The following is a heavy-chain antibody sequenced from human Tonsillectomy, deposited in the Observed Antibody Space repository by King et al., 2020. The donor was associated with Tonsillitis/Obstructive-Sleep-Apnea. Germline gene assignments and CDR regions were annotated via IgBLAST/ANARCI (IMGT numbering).Heavy chain of an antibody. D-gene: IGHD6-13*01. CDR2: IYYSGST. Sequence: VQLQESGPGLVKPSETLSLICTVSGGSISSYYWSWLRQPQGKGLEWIGYIYYSGSTNYNPSLKSRVTISVDTSKNQFSLKLSSVTAADTAVYYCARGSGSSWYNYYYYGMDVWGQGTTVTVSS. CDR1: GGSISSYY. V-gene: IGHV4-59*08. J-gene: IGHJ6*02. CDR3: ARGSGSSWYNYYYYGMDV.